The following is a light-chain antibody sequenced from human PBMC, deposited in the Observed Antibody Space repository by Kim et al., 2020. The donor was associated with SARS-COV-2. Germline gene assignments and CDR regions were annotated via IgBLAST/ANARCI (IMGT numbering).Light chain of an antibody. V-gene: IGLV2-14*01. Sequence: QSALTQPASVSGSPGQSITISCTGTSSDVGGYNYVSWYQQHPGKAPKLMIYEVSNRPSGVSNRFSGSKSGNTASLTISGLQAGDEADYYCSSPWVFGTGTKVTVL. CDR1: SSDVGGYNY. CDR3: SSPWV. CDR2: EVS. J-gene: IGLJ1*01.